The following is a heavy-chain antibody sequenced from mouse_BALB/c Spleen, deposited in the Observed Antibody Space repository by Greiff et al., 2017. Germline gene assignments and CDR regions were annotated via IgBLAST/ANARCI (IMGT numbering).Heavy chain of an antibody. CDR1: GYSFTSYW. J-gene: IGHJ3*01. Sequence: EVQLQQSGTVLARPGASVKMSCKASGYSFTSYWMHWVKQRPGQGLEWIGAIYPGNSDTSYNQKFKGKAKLTAVTSASTAYMELSSLTNEDSAVYYCTSFRGAWFAYWGQGTLVTVSA. CDR3: TSFRGAWFAY. D-gene: IGHD3-3*01. CDR2: IYPGNSDT. V-gene: IGHV1-5*01.